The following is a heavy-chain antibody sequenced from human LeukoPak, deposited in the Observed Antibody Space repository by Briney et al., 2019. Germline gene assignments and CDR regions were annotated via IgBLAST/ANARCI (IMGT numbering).Heavy chain of an antibody. D-gene: IGHD6-13*01. V-gene: IGHV4-34*01. J-gene: IGHJ4*02. CDR3: AREALGGIAAAGTDY. CDR1: GGSFSGYY. CDR2: INHSGST. Sequence: PSETLSLTCAVYGGSFSGYYWSWIRHPPEKGLVWIGEINHSGSTNYNPSLKSRVTISVDTSKNQFSLKLSSVTAADTAVYYCAREALGGIAAAGTDYWGQGTLVTVSS.